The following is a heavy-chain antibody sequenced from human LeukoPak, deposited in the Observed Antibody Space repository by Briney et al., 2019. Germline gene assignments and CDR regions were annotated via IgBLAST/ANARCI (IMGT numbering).Heavy chain of an antibody. CDR3: ARLLAVAGPGPFDY. J-gene: IGHJ4*02. CDR2: IYYSGST. CDR1: GGSISSYY. Sequence: PSETLSLTCTVSGGSISSYYWSWIRQPPGKGLEWIGYIYYSGSTNYNPSLKSRVTISVDTSKNQFSLKLSSVTAADTAVYCCARLLAVAGPGPFDYWGQGTLVTVSS. D-gene: IGHD6-19*01. V-gene: IGHV4-59*12.